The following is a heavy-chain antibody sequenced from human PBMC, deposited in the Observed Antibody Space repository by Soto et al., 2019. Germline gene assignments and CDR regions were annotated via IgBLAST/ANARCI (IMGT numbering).Heavy chain of an antibody. J-gene: IGHJ6*02. V-gene: IGHV4-4*02. CDR1: GDPISSSKW. CDR3: PRLNRHYYYYGMDV. Sequence: PSETLSLTCAVSGDPISSSKWWTWVRQTPGKGLEWIGKIDQNGITNYNPSLESRVTILKDNSKNQLSLKLTSVTAVDSAVYYCPRLNRHYYYYGMDVWGQGARVTVSS. CDR2: IDQNGIT.